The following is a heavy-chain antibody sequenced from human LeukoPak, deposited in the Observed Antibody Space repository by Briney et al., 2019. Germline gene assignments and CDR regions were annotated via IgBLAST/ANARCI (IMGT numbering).Heavy chain of an antibody. J-gene: IGHJ4*02. Sequence: SETLSLTCTVSSGSINFYYWSWIRQTPGKGLGWIGYIYYRGSTNYNPSLKSRVTISVDTPKNQFSPNLSSVTAADTAIYYCARTTGNYGYYFDYWGQGAQVTVSS. CDR3: ARTTGNYGYYFDY. CDR1: SGSINFYY. V-gene: IGHV4-59*01. D-gene: IGHD1-7*01. CDR2: IYYRGST.